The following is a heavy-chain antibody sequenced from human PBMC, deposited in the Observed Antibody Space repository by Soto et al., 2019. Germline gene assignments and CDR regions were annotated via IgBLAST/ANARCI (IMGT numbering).Heavy chain of an antibody. CDR2: IYYSGST. V-gene: IGHV4-61*01. Sequence: SETLSLTCTVSGGSVSSGSYYWSWIRQPPGKGLEWIGYIYYSGSTNYNPSLKSRVTISVDTSKNQFSLKLSSVTAADTAVYYCARGDYGGNSYYWGQGTLVTVSS. J-gene: IGHJ4*02. D-gene: IGHD4-17*01. CDR1: GGSVSSGSYY. CDR3: ARGDYGGNSYY.